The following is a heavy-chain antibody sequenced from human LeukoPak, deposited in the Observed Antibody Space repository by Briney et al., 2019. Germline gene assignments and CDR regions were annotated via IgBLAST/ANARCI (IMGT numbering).Heavy chain of an antibody. Sequence: QPGGSLRLSCAASGFTFSSYWMHWVRQAPGKGPVWVSRVNIDGSSTTYADSVNGRFTISRDNAKNTLYLQMNSLRVEDTAVYYCVRPNFGGVYDYWGQGALVTVSS. CDR2: VNIDGSST. J-gene: IGHJ4*02. V-gene: IGHV3-74*01. D-gene: IGHD3-3*01. CDR1: GFTFSSYW. CDR3: VRPNFGGVYDY.